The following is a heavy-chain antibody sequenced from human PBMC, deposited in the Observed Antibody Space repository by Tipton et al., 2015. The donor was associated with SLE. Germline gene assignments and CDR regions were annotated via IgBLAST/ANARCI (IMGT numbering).Heavy chain of an antibody. J-gene: IGHJ4*02. CDR1: GYPFSSYG. CDR2: ISAYDGKT. CDR3: ALRWPDTWTTVY. V-gene: IGHV1-18*01. Sequence: QLVQSGPEVKKPGASVKVSCKASGYPFSSYGLSWVRQAPGQGLEWTGWISAYDGKTNYGQKFKGRVTMTTDTSTSTAYMELRSLRSDDTAVYYCALRWPDTWTTVYWGQGTLVTVSS. D-gene: IGHD5-12*01.